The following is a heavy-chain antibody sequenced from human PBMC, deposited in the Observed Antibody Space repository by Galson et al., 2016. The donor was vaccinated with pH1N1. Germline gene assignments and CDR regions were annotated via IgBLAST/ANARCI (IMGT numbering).Heavy chain of an antibody. J-gene: IGHJ3*02. CDR2: IYYGGST. V-gene: IGHV4-31*03. D-gene: IGHD6-6*01. CDR1: GGSISSTTYY. CDR3: AKVPPRPSDM. Sequence: TLSLTCTVSGGSISSTTYYWSWIRHQPGKGLEWIGYIYYGGSTYYNPSFRSRVAMSVDTSKNQVSLTLAAVTAADTAGYYCAKVPPRPSDMWGQGAMVTVTA.